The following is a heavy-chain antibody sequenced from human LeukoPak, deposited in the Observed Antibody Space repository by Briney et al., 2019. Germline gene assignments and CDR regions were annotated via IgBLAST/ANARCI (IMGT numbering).Heavy chain of an antibody. D-gene: IGHD6-19*01. Sequence: GASVKVSCKASGYTFISSGMSWVRQAPGQGLEWMGWVNSNTGNPTYAQGFTGRFVFSWDTPVSTAYLQISSLKAEDTAVYYCARVRYSSGLYYFEYWGQGTLVTVSS. CDR2: VNSNTGNP. J-gene: IGHJ4*02. CDR1: GYTFISSG. CDR3: ARVRYSSGLYYFEY. V-gene: IGHV7-4-1*02.